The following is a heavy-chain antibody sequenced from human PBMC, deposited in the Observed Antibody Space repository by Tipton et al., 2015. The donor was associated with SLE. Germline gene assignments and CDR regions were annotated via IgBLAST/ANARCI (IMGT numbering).Heavy chain of an antibody. Sequence: QLVQSGGGSVQPGGSLRLSCAASGFTFSTYWMHWVRQVPGKGLVWVSRINGDGSDTIYADSVKGRFTISRDNAKNTLFLRMNSLRAEDTAVCYCARTNVGAWFDYWGQGSLVTVSS. CDR3: ARTNVGAWFDY. CDR2: INGDGSDT. D-gene: IGHD3-3*01. V-gene: IGHV3-74*02. CDR1: GFTFSTYW. J-gene: IGHJ4*02.